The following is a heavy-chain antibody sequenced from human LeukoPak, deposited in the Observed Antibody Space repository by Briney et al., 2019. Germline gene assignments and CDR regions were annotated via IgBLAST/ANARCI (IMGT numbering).Heavy chain of an antibody. CDR1: GFTFSTYG. CDR3: AKSLDYGGNRARLDF. Sequence: PGGSLRLSCAASGFTFSTYGMNWVRQAPGKGLEWVSAVSGSGSTTYYARSVKGRFTVSRDNSKNTLHLQMNSLRVDDTAVYYCAKSLDYGGNRARLDFWGQGTLVTVSS. J-gene: IGHJ4*02. D-gene: IGHD4-23*01. V-gene: IGHV3-23*01. CDR2: VSGSGSTT.